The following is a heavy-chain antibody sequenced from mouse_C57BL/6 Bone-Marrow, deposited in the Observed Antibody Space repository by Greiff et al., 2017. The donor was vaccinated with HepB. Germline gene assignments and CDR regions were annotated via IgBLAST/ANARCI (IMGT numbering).Heavy chain of an antibody. Sequence: EVKLVESGGGLVKPGGSLKLSCAASGFTFSSYTMSWVRQTPEKRLEWVATISGGGGNTYYPDSVKGRFTISRDNAKNTLYLQKSSLRSEDTALYYCARQWRDGYYVTKGYYAMDYWGQGTSVTVSS. V-gene: IGHV5-9*01. D-gene: IGHD2-3*01. CDR3: ARQWRDGYYVTKGYYAMDY. CDR1: GFTFSSYT. CDR2: ISGGGGNT. J-gene: IGHJ4*01.